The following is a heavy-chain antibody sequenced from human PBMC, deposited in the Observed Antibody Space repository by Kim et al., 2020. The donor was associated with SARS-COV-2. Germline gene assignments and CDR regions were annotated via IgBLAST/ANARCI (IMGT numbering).Heavy chain of an antibody. V-gene: IGHV4-4*09. CDR3: AGIAARPLDY. J-gene: IGHJ4*02. D-gene: IGHD6-6*01. Sequence: STNYNPTLKRRVTISVDTSKNQFSLKLSSVTAADTAVYCCAGIAARPLDYWGQGTLVTVSS. CDR2: ST.